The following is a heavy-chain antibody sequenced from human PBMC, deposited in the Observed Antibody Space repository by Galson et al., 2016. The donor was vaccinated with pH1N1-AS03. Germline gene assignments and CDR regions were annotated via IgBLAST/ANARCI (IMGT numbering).Heavy chain of an antibody. Sequence: SLRLSCAASGFTLSTYWMTWVCQSPGKGLVWVSGINSDGSGTMYADSVKGRFTISRDNAKNTLYLQMNSLRAEDTAIYYCSRDPRTAFDIWGQGTTVTVSS. V-gene: IGHV3-74*03. CDR3: SRDPRTAFDI. CDR2: INSDGSGT. CDR1: GFTLSTYW. J-gene: IGHJ3*02.